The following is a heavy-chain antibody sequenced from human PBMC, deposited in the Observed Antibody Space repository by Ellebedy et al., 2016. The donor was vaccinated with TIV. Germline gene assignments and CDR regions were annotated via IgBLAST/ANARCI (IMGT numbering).Heavy chain of an antibody. V-gene: IGHV3-7*01. CDR1: GFTFSSYW. J-gene: IGHJ5*02. D-gene: IGHD3-10*01. CDR3: ARVPGGSGAVNWFDP. CDR2: IKEDGSEK. Sequence: PGGSLRLSCAASGFTFSSYWMSWVRQAPGKGLEWVATIKEDGSEKYYLDSVKGRFTISRDNAKNSLYLQMNSLRAEDTDVYYCARVPGGSGAVNWFDPWGQGTLVTVSS.